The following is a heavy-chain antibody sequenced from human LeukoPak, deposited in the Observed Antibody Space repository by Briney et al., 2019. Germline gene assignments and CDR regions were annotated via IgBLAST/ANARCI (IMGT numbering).Heavy chain of an antibody. V-gene: IGHV3-7*03. Sequence: GGSLRLSCAASGFTLTSNYMTWVRQAPGRGLEWVANVKPDGRDKHYVDSVEGRFTISRDSAKNSLYLQMNSLRAEDTALYYCAKVRYCSSTSCYGGDAFDIWGQGTMVTVSS. J-gene: IGHJ3*02. CDR1: GFTLTSNY. CDR3: AKVRYCSSTSCYGGDAFDI. D-gene: IGHD2-2*01. CDR2: VKPDGRDK.